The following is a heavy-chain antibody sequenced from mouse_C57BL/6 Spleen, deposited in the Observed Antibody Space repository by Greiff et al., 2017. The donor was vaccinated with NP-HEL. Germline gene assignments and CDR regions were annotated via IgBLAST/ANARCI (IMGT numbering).Heavy chain of an antibody. CDR2: ISSGSSTI. Sequence: EVMLVESGGGLVKPGGSLKLSCAASGFTFSDYGMHWVRQAPEKGLEWVAYISSGSSTIYYADTVQGRFTISRDNAKNTLFLQMTSLRSEDTAMYYCARLITTVVATNYYAMDYWGQGTSVTVSS. CDR1: GFTFSDYG. V-gene: IGHV5-17*01. CDR3: ARLITTVVATNYYAMDY. J-gene: IGHJ4*01. D-gene: IGHD1-1*01.